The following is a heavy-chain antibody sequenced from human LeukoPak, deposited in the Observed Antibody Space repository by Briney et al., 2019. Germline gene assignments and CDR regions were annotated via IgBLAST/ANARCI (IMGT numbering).Heavy chain of an antibody. CDR3: ARDRANMIVAIFDY. CDR2: IWYDGSNK. J-gene: IGHJ4*02. V-gene: IGHV3-33*08. CDR1: GFTFSNFG. D-gene: IGHD3-22*01. Sequence: SGGSLRLSCAASGFTFSNFGMHWVRQAPGKGLEWVAVIWYDGSNKYYADSVKGRFTISRDNSKNTLYLQMNSLRAEDTAVYYCARDRANMIVAIFDYWGQGTLVTVSS.